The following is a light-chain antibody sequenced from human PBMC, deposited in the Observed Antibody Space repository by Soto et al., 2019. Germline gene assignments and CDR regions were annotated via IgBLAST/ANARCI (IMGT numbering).Light chain of an antibody. V-gene: IGLV2-14*03. CDR3: SSYTSNSTVV. CDR2: DVT. Sequence: QSALTQPASVSGSPGQSITISCTGTSSDVGGYKYVSWYQQYPGKAPKLMIYDVTNQPSGVSDRFSGSKSGNTASLTISGLQAEDEADYYCSSYTSNSTVVFGGGTKLTVL. J-gene: IGLJ2*01. CDR1: SSDVGGYKY.